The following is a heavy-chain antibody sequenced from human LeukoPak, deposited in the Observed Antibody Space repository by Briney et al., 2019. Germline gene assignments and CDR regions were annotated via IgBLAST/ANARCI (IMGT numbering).Heavy chain of an antibody. Sequence: GGSLRLSCAASGFTFSTYSIIWVRQAPRKGLEWVSFISSSSSYIYYADSVKGRFTISRDNAKNSLWLQMNSLRADDAAVYYCAREGGIMGKSDLWGQGTLVTVSS. CDR2: ISSSSSYI. CDR3: AREGGIMGKSDL. D-gene: IGHD3-10*01. CDR1: GFTFSTYS. J-gene: IGHJ5*02. V-gene: IGHV3-21*01.